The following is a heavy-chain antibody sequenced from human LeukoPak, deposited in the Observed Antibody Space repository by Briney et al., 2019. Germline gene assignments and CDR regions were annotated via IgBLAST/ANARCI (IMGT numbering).Heavy chain of an antibody. J-gene: IGHJ4*02. D-gene: IGHD6-13*01. CDR2: IYTDGST. CDR1: GFTVSSNY. V-gene: IGHV3-66*04. Sequence: PGGSLRLSCSASGFTVSSNYMTWVRQAPGKGLEWVSLIYTDGSTYYADSVKGRFTISRDNSKNTLYLQMNSLRAEDTAVYYCASHRSTSSWHKGYFDYWGQGTLVTVSS. CDR3: ASHRSTSSWHKGYFDY.